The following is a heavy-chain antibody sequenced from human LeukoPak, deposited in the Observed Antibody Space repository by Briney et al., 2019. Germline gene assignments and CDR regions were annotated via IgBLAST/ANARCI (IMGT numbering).Heavy chain of an antibody. CDR3: ARRLTQYDCFDP. CDR2: TYYRSTWYN. CDR1: GDSVSSNSVT. D-gene: IGHD2-2*01. Sequence: SQTLSLTCAISGDSVSSNSVTWNWIRQSPSRGLEWLGRTYYRSTWYNDYAVSVRGRITVNPDISKNQFSLHLNSVTPEDTAVYYCARRLTQYDCFDPWGQGILVTVSS. J-gene: IGHJ5*02. V-gene: IGHV6-1*01.